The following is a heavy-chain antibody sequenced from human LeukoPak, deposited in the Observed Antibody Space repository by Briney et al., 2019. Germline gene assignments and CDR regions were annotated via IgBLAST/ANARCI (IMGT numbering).Heavy chain of an antibody. CDR3: ATGGGYYYPVDY. CDR2: MNPNNGNT. J-gene: IGHJ4*02. D-gene: IGHD3-22*01. V-gene: IGHV1-8*01. Sequence: GASVKVSCKASGFTFTRYDINWVRQATGQGLEWMGWMNPNNGNTGYAQKLQGRVTMTTDTSTSTAYMELRSLRSDDTAVYYCATGGGYYYPVDYWGQGTLVTVSS. CDR1: GFTFTRYD.